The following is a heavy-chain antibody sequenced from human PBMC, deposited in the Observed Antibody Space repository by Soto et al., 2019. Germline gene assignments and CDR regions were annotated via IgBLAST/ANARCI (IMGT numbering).Heavy chain of an antibody. D-gene: IGHD5-12*01. V-gene: IGHV4-59*01. Sequence: QVQLQESGPGLVKPSETLSLTCTVSGGSISSYYWSWIRQPPGKGLEWIGYIYYSGSTNYNPSLTSRVTIPVASARNQCALKLGSLPAADAAVYCCARDSSSGYAYWGQGPLVTVSS. J-gene: IGHJ4*02. CDR2: IYYSGST. CDR3: ARDSSSGYAY. CDR1: GGSISSYY.